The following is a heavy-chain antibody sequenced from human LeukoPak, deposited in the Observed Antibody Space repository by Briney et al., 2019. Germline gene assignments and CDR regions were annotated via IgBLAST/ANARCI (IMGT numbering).Heavy chain of an antibody. V-gene: IGHV3-21*01. CDR3: ARESSGYFY. D-gene: IGHD3-22*01. J-gene: IGHJ4*02. CDR2: ISSSSSFR. Sequence: GGSLRLSCAASGFTFSSYAMNWVRQAPGKGLEWVSSISSSSSFRYYADSVKGRFTISRDNAKNSLYLQMNSLRAEDTAVYYCARESSGYFYWGQGTLVTVSS. CDR1: GFTFSSYA.